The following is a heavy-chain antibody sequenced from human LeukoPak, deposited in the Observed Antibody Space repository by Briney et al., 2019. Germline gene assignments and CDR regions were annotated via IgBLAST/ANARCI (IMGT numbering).Heavy chain of an antibody. V-gene: IGHV3-48*04. D-gene: IGHD1-26*01. CDR3: AGDDYSGSYYGYYYGMDV. CDR1: GFTFSSYS. Sequence: PGGSLRLSCAASGFTFSSYSMNWVRQAPGKGLEWVSYISSSSTIYYADSVKGRFTISRDNAKNSLYLQMNSLRAEDTAVYYCAGDDYSGSYYGYYYGMDVWGQGTTVTVSS. CDR2: ISSSSTI. J-gene: IGHJ6*02.